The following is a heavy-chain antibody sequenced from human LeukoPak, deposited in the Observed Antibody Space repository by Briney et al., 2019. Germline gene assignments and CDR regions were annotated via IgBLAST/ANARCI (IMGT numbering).Heavy chain of an antibody. J-gene: IGHJ4*02. CDR3: ATQAAGGPLDY. V-gene: IGHV4-39*01. D-gene: IGHD2-15*01. CDR1: DASISSSTYY. Sequence: AETLSLTCTVSDASISSSTYYWGWIRQPPGKGLEWIGTVYYSGGTSYYPSLKSRVTISVDTSKNQFSLKLTSVTAADTAVYYCATQAAGGPLDYWGQGTLVTVSS. CDR2: VYYSGGT.